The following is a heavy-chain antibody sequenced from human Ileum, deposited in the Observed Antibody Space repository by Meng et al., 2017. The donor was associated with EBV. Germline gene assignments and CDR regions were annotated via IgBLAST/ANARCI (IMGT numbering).Heavy chain of an antibody. J-gene: IGHJ4*02. V-gene: IGHV4-4*02. CDR1: GASISSDIW. D-gene: IGHD1-7*01. CDR2: VYHRGDT. Sequence: GSGTVLVRPSGPSSLPCTVPGASISSDIWWRWVRQPPGKGLEWIGEVYHRGDTNYNPSLKSRVDISVDKSKNQFYLSLFSVTAADTAVYYCGRDQGRELINHWGQGTLVTVSS. CDR3: GRDQGRELINH.